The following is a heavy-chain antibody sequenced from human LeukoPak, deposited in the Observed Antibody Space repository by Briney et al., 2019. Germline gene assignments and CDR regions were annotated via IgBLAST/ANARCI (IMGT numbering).Heavy chain of an antibody. CDR1: GFTFSSYE. D-gene: IGHD3-9*01. Sequence: QSGGSLRLSCAASGFTFSSYEMNWVRQAPGKGLEWVSYISSSGSTIYYADSVKGRSTISRDNAKNSLYLQMNSLRAEDTAVYYCARVLVAFDYWGQGTLVTVSS. CDR3: ARVLVAFDY. CDR2: ISSSGSTI. J-gene: IGHJ4*02. V-gene: IGHV3-48*03.